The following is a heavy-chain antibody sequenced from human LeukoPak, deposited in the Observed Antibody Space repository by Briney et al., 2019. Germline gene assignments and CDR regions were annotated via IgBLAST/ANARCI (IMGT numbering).Heavy chain of an antibody. CDR2: IIPIFGTA. CDR1: GGTFSSYA. J-gene: IGHJ4*02. Sequence: SVKVSCKASGGTFSSYAISWVRQAPGQGLEWMGGIIPIFGTANYAQKFQGRVTITADESTSTAYMELSSLRSEDTAVYYRARAAAMVPYFDYWGQGTLVTVSS. V-gene: IGHV1-69*13. D-gene: IGHD5-18*01. CDR3: ARAAAMVPYFDY.